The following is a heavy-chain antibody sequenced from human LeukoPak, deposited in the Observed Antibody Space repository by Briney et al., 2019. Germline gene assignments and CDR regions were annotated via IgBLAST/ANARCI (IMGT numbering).Heavy chain of an antibody. CDR1: GGFISGHY. CDR2: IYDSGST. J-gene: IGHJ4*02. CDR3: ARGVPCNLYYDSSGYYQKTFDY. D-gene: IGHD3-22*01. V-gene: IGHV4-59*11. Sequence: PSETLSLTCTVSGGFISGHYWTWIRQPPGKGLEWIGYIYDSGSTTYNPSLKSRVTISVDTSKNQFSLKLSSVTAADTAVYYCARGVPCNLYYDSSGYYQKTFDYWGQGTLVTVSS.